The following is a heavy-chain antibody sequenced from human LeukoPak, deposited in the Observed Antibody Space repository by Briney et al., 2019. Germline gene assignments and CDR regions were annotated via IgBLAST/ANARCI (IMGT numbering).Heavy chain of an antibody. D-gene: IGHD6-19*01. J-gene: IGHJ4*02. V-gene: IGHV3-64*01. CDR3: ARVSGWYWFDN. CDR2: ISSNGRIT. CDR1: GFSFGTYA. Sequence: PGGSLRLSCAASGFSFGTYAMHWVRQAPGKGLEYVSAISSNGRITYYANSVKGRFTIFRDNSKNILYLQMGSLRAEDTAVYYCARVSGWYWFDNWGQGTLVTVSS.